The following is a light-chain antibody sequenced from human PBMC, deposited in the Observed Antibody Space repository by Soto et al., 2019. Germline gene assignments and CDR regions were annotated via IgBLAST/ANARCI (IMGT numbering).Light chain of an antibody. CDR1: QSVSSSF. CDR2: GAS. CDR3: QQYGSSPWT. Sequence: EIVLTQSPGPLSLSPGERATLSCRASQSVSSSFLAWYQQKPGQAPRLLIYGASARATGIPDSFSGSGSGTDCTLTISRLEPEDFAVYYCQQYGSSPWTFGQGTKVEIK. V-gene: IGKV3-20*01. J-gene: IGKJ1*01.